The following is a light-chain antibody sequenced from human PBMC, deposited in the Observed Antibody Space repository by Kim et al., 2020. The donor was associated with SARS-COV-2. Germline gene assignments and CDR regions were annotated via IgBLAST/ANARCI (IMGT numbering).Light chain of an antibody. V-gene: IGKV3-20*01. CDR3: QQYAGSPYA. CDR2: GAS. J-gene: IGKJ2*01. Sequence: EIVLTQSPGTLSLSPGERATLSCRASQTLRNNYLAWYQQKPGQAPRLLIYGASYRATGIPDRFSGIWSGTDFTLTISRLEPEDFAVYFCQQYAGSPYAFGQGTKLEI. CDR1: QTLRNNY.